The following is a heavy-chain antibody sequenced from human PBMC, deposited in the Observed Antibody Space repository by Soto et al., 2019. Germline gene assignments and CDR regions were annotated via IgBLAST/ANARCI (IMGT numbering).Heavy chain of an antibody. V-gene: IGHV1-18*01. J-gene: IGHJ4*02. D-gene: IGHD3-9*01. Sequence: ASVKGSCKASGYTFTSYGISWVRQAPGQGLEWMGWISAYNGNTNYAQKLQGRVTMTTDTSTSTAYMELSSLRSEDTAVYYCGRGRNPYYDFLPGFFNNGGQETLVTVS. CDR1: GYTFTSYG. CDR3: GRGRNPYYDFLPGFFNN. CDR2: ISAYNGNT.